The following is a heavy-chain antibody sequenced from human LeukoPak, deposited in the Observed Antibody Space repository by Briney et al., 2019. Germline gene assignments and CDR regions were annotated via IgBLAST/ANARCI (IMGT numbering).Heavy chain of an antibody. D-gene: IGHD6-19*01. CDR2: INHSGST. V-gene: IGHV4-34*01. CDR3: ARVAQQYSSGWYQGIDY. J-gene: IGHJ4*02. Sequence: SETLSLTCAVYGGSFSGYYWSWIRQPPGKGLEWIGEINHSGSTNYNPSLKSRVTISVDTSKNQFSPKLSSVTAADTAVYYCARVAQQYSSGWYQGIDYWGQGTLVTVSS. CDR1: GGSFSGYY.